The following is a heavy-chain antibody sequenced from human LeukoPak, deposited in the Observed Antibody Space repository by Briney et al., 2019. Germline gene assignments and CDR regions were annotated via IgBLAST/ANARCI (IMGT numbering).Heavy chain of an antibody. D-gene: IGHD2-2*01. CDR2: IIPNLGIA. J-gene: IGHJ2*01. CDR3: ARTTGPVAVRSLTPL. V-gene: IGHV1-69*04. Sequence: ASVKVSCKASGGTFSSYAISWVRQAPGQGREWMGRIIPNLGIANYAQKFQGRVTITADKSTSTASIDLSSMRSKAAGVSYCARTTGPVAVRSLTPLWGRGTLVTVSS. CDR1: GGTFSSYA.